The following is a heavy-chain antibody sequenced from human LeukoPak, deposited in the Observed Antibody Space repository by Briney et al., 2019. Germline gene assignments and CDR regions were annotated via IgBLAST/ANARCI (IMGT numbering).Heavy chain of an antibody. V-gene: IGHV3-74*01. CDR1: RFTFTSDW. CDR2: VNSYATSI. CDR3: ARVGSYGFTYDY. Sequence: GGALRLSCAPSRFTFTSDWMHWVRAAPGEGLVWVARVNSYATSISYADSVKGRVTISRAHAKNTLNLQKTSLRAENTAVYYCARVGSYGFTYDYWGQGTLVTVSS. J-gene: IGHJ4*02. D-gene: IGHD1-26*01.